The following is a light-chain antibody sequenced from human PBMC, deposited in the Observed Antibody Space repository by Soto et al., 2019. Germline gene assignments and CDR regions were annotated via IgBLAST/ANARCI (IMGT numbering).Light chain of an antibody. CDR1: QAISNS. CDR2: AAY. J-gene: IGKJ5*01. V-gene: IGKV1-27*01. CDR3: QTYNTARPT. Sequence: DIQMTQSPSSLSASMGDRVAIFCRASQAISNSVAWYQQKPGKPPQLLIYAAYNLQSGVPSRFSGSGSGTDFTLTISSLQPEDVAIYYCQTYNTARPTFGQGTRLWIK.